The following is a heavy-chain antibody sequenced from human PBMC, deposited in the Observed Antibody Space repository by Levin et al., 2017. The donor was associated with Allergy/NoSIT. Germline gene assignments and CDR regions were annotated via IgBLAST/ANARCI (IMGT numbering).Heavy chain of an antibody. CDR2: IDWDDDE. CDR1: GFSLITSGMC. V-gene: IGHV2-70*11. Sequence: ESGPTLVKPTETLTLTCTFSGFSLITSGMCVSWIRQPPGKAPEWLARIDWDDDEYYSTSLRSRLSISKDTSKNQVVLTMTNIDPDDTATYYCARIFGLAPRCYYNGLDGWGQGTTVTVSS. CDR3: ARIFGLAPRCYYNGLDG. J-gene: IGHJ6*02. D-gene: IGHD3-10*01.